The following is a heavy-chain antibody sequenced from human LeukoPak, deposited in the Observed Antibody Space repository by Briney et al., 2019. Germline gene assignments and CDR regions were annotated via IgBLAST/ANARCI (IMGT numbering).Heavy chain of an antibody. CDR1: GGSFSGYY. CDR3: ARLQYDAFDI. CDR2: INHSGGT. V-gene: IGHV4-34*01. J-gene: IGHJ3*02. D-gene: IGHD4-11*01. Sequence: PSETLSLTCAVYGGSFSGYYWSWIRQPPGKGLEWIGEINHSGGTNYNPSLKSRVTISVDTSKNQFSLKLSSVTAADTAVYYCARLQYDAFDIWGQGTMVTVSS.